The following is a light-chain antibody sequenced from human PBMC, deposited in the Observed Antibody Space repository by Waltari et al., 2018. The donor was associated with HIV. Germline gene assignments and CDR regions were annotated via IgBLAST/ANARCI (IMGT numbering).Light chain of an antibody. CDR2: WAS. CDR3: QQFSLSPPLT. Sequence: DIVMTQSPDSLSMSLGERATINCKSSQSLLFGSNNKNRLAWYQQRPGQPPKLLISWASTRESGVPDRFSGSGSGTDFTLTINSLQAEDVAVYYCQQFSLSPPLTFGGGTKVEIK. V-gene: IGKV4-1*01. CDR1: QSLLFGSNNKNR. J-gene: IGKJ4*01.